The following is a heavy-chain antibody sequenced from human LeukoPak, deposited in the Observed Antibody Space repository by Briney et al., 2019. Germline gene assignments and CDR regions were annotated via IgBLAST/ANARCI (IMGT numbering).Heavy chain of an antibody. J-gene: IGHJ4*02. CDR2: ISFDGSSK. CDR1: GFTFSNYG. Sequence: GGSLRLSCAASGFTFSNYGMHWVRQAPGKGLEWVAVISFDGSSKYYADSVKGRFTISRDNSKNTLYLQMNSLRAEDTAVYYCAKVDLGIAVADTNYFDYWGQGTLVTVSS. D-gene: IGHD6-19*01. CDR3: AKVDLGIAVADTNYFDY. V-gene: IGHV3-30*18.